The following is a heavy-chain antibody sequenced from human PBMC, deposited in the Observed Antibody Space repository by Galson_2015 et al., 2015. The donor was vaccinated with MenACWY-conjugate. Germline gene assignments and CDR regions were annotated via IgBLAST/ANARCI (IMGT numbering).Heavy chain of an antibody. CDR3: ARDWCCPSGGCYNCFDP. CDR2: IGTNPGTGKYGEP. J-gene: IGHJ5*02. V-gene: IGHV1-18*01. CDR1: GYTFTNCG. D-gene: IGHD2-15*01. Sequence: SVKVSCKASGYTFTNCGISWVRQARGQGHEWAGWIGTNPGTGKYGEPNYAQKFRDRVTLTADTSTSTAYLELRSFRSDDSAVYFCARDWCCPSGGCYNCFDPWGQGSLVTVSS.